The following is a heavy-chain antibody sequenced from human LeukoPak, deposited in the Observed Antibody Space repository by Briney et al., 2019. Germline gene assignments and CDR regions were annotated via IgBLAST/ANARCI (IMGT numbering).Heavy chain of an antibody. CDR2: INPNSGGT. CDR3: AREIPTMVRGVIIRVFDY. CDR1: GYTFTGYY. Sequence: ASVKVSCTASGYTFTGYYMHWVRQAPGQGLEWMGWINPNSGGTNYAQKFQGRVTMTRDTSISTAYMELSRLRSDDTAVYYCAREIPTMVRGVIIRVFDYWGQGTLVTVSS. J-gene: IGHJ4*02. D-gene: IGHD3-10*01. V-gene: IGHV1-2*02.